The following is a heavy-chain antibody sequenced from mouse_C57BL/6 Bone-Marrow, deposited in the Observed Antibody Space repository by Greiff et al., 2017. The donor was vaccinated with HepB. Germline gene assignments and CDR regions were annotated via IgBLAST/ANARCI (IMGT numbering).Heavy chain of an antibody. CDR3: ARDYGSSYDWYFCV. D-gene: IGHD1-1*01. CDR2: ISSGSSTI. CDR1: GFTFSDYG. Sequence: EVKLQESGGGLVKPGGSLKLSCAASGFTFSDYGMHWVRQAPEKGLEWVAYISSGSSTIYYADTVKGRFTISRDNAKNTLFLQMTSLRSEDTAMYYCARDYGSSYDWYFCVWGTGTTVTVSS. J-gene: IGHJ1*03. V-gene: IGHV5-17*01.